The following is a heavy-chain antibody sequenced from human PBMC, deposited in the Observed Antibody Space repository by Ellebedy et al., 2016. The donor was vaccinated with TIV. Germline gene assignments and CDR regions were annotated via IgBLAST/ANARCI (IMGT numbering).Heavy chain of an antibody. CDR1: GGSISSYY. Sequence: SETLSLTCTVSGGSISSYYWSWIRQPPGKGLEWIGYIYYSGSTNYNPSLKSRVTISVATSKNPFALKLSSVTAADTAVYYCARLRIGELDPGTGVNYYYYYYMDVWGKGTTVTVSS. CDR3: ARLRIGELDPGTGVNYYYYYYMDV. CDR2: IYYSGST. D-gene: IGHD3-10*01. V-gene: IGHV4-59*08. J-gene: IGHJ6*03.